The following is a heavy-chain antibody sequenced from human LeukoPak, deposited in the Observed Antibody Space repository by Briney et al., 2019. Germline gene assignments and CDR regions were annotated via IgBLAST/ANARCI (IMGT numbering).Heavy chain of an antibody. Sequence: PSETLSLTCAVSGGSVRSYWWGWVRQPAGKGLEWLGRIYSTGSTRFNPSLKSRLTLSIDTSTNQFSLTLTSVTAADTAVYFCARQGYTVSYYFLDYWSQGTLVTVSS. V-gene: IGHV4-4*07. CDR1: GGSVRSYW. D-gene: IGHD1-26*01. CDR3: ARQGYTVSYYFLDY. CDR2: IYSTGST. J-gene: IGHJ4*02.